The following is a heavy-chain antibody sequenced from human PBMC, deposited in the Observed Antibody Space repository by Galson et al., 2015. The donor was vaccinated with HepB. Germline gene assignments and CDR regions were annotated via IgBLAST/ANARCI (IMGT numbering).Heavy chain of an antibody. CDR1: GFTFGSYA. Sequence: SLRLSCAASGFTFGSYAMTWVRQAPGKGLEWVSVVSGRGGTTYYADSVKGRFTISRDNSKNTLHLQMNSLRAEDTAVYYCAKDRSSYPDYVGDAFDVWGQGTVVTVSS. V-gene: IGHV3-23*01. CDR2: VSGRGGTT. D-gene: IGHD4-17*01. J-gene: IGHJ3*01. CDR3: AKDRSSYPDYVGDAFDV.